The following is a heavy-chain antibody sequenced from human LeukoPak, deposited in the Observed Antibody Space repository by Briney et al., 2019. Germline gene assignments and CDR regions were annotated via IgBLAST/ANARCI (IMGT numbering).Heavy chain of an antibody. J-gene: IGHJ4*02. Sequence: SETLSLTCTVSGGSISSSSYYWSWIRQPPGKGLEWIGEINHSGSTNYNPSLKSRVTISVDTSKNQFSLKLSSVTAADTAVYYCARGVATTSIDYWGQGTLVTVSS. CDR3: ARGVATTSIDY. V-gene: IGHV4-39*07. D-gene: IGHD1-1*01. CDR1: GGSISSSSYY. CDR2: INHSGST.